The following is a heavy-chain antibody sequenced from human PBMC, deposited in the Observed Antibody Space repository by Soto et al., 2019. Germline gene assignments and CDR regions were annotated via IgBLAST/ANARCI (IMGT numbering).Heavy chain of an antibody. Sequence: GGSLRLSCAASGFTVSSNYMSWVRQAPGKGLEWVSVIYSGGSTYYADSVKGRFTISRDNSKNTLYLQMNSLRAEDTAVYYCARSNRISYYYYGMDVWGQGTTVTVSS. CDR3: ARSNRISYYYYGMDV. V-gene: IGHV3-53*01. CDR2: IYSGGST. CDR1: GFTVSSNY. D-gene: IGHD2-15*01. J-gene: IGHJ6*02.